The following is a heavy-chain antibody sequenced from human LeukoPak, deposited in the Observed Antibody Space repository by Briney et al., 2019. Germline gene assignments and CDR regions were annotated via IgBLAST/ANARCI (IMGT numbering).Heavy chain of an antibody. CDR1: GFTFSSYE. CDR2: ITSSSNVI. J-gene: IGHJ4*02. V-gene: IGHV3-48*02. CDR3: VRDSPMAIFDY. D-gene: IGHD5-24*01. Sequence: GGSLILSCAASGFTFSSYEMNWVRQAPGKGLEWVSYITSSSNVIYYADTVKGRFTISRDNAKNSLFLQTNSLRDEDTAVYYCVRDSPMAIFDYWGQGALVTVSS.